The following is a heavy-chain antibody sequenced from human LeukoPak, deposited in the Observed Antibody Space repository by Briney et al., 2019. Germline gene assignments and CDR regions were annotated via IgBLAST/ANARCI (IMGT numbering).Heavy chain of an antibody. CDR2: IIPIFGTA. V-gene: IGHV1-69*13. Sequence: GASVKVSCKASGGTFSSYAISWVRQAPGQGLEWMGGIIPIFGTANYAQKFQGRVTITADESTSTAYMELSSLRSEDTAVYYYARDVAVAGIRYFDYWGQGTLVTVSS. J-gene: IGHJ4*02. D-gene: IGHD6-19*01. CDR3: ARDVAVAGIRYFDY. CDR1: GGTFSSYA.